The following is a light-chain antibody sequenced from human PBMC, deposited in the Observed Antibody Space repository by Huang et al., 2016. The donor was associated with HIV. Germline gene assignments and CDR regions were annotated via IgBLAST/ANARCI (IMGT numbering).Light chain of an antibody. CDR2: AAS. V-gene: IGKV1-27*01. J-gene: IGKJ3*01. Sequence: DIQMTQSPSSLSASVGDRVTISCRASQGISNHLAWYQQKPGQAPKPLVYAASALRSGVPSRFSGSGSGTEFTLTISSLQAEDVATYFCQKYDSAPRTFGPGTKVEIK. CDR1: QGISNH. CDR3: QKYDSAPRT.